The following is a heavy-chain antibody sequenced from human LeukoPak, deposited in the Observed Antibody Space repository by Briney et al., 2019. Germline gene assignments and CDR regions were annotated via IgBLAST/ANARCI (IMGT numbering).Heavy chain of an antibody. Sequence: SETLSLTCAVYGGSFSGYYWSWIRQPPGKGPEWIGEVNHSGSTNYNPSLKSRVTISVDTSKNQFSLKLSSVTAADTAVYYCARGGLWVVRPADYWGQGTLVTVSS. CDR3: ARGGLWVVRPADY. D-gene: IGHD3-10*01. J-gene: IGHJ4*02. V-gene: IGHV4-34*01. CDR2: VNHSGST. CDR1: GGSFSGYY.